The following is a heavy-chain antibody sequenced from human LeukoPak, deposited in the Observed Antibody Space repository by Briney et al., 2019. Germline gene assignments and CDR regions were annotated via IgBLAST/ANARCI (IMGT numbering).Heavy chain of an antibody. CDR3: ARDHEGYDSPLVAFDI. V-gene: IGHV1-18*01. CDR1: GYTFTSYG. CDR2: ISAYNGNT. J-gene: IGHJ3*02. D-gene: IGHD3-22*01. Sequence: ASVKVSCKASGYTFTSYGISWVRQAPGQGLEWMGWISAYNGNTNHAQKLQGRVTMTTDTSTSTAYMELRSLRSDDTAVYYCARDHEGYDSPLVAFDIWGQGTMVTVSS.